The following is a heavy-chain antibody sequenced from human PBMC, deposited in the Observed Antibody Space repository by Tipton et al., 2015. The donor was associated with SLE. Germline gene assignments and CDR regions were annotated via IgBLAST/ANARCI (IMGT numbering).Heavy chain of an antibody. V-gene: IGHV3-9*01. CDR1: GFTFDYYA. D-gene: IGHD3-22*01. CDR2: ISWNSGSI. J-gene: IGHJ3*02. Sequence: SLRLSCAASGFTFDYYAMHWVRQAPGKGPEWVSGISWNSGSIGYADSVKGRFTISRDNAKNSLYLQMNSLRAEDTALYYCAKDSSGYYSAFDIWGQGTMVTVSS. CDR3: AKDSSGYYSAFDI.